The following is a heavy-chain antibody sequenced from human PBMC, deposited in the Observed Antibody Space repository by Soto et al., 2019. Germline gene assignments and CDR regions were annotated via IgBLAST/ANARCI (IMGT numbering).Heavy chain of an antibody. V-gene: IGHV3-33*01. CDR3: ARVYGKMVAVPPDF. CDR2: IWYDGNHG. Sequence: GGSLRLSCAASGFIFRNYGLHWVRQAPGKGLEWVATIWYDGNHGVYADSVKGRFSIPRDNSNGTLYLQMTSLSAEDTAIYYCARVYGKMVAVPPDFWGQGTLVTVSS. CDR1: GFIFRNYG. J-gene: IGHJ4*02. D-gene: IGHD3-10*01.